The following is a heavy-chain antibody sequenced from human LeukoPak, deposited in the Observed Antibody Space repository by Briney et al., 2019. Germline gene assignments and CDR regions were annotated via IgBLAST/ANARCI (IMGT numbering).Heavy chain of an antibody. Sequence: GASVKVSCKTSGYTFVTYTMSGVRQAPGQGLEWLGWISPYNNATKYSQRLQGRVTVTADTSTSTGYLDLTSLTSDDTAVYYCARDSPHGMDVWGKGTTVIVSS. CDR2: ISPYNNAT. CDR3: ARDSPHGMDV. V-gene: IGHV1-18*01. CDR1: GYTFVTYT. J-gene: IGHJ6*04.